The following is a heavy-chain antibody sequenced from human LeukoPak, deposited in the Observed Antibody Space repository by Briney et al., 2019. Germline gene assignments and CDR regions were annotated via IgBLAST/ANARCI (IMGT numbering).Heavy chain of an antibody. D-gene: IGHD3-22*01. J-gene: IGHJ4*02. CDR2: IYTDGST. CDR1: GFTVSSKY. V-gene: IGHV3-53*01. Sequence: GGSLRLSCAASGFTVSSKYMSWVRQAPGKGLEWVSIIYTDGSTYYADSVEGRFTISRDSSKNTLYLQMNSLRAEDTAVYYCARVDYYDTSGHYFWGQGTLVTVS. CDR3: ARVDYYDTSGHYF.